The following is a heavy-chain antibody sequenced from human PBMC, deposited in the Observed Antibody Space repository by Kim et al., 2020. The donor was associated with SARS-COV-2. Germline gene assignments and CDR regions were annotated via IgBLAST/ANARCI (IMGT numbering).Heavy chain of an antibody. D-gene: IGHD2-2*01. CDR1: GGSFSGYY. V-gene: IGHV4-34*01. CDR2: INHSGST. CDR3: ARGRRYCSSTSCPGNWFDP. Sequence: SETLSLTCAVYGGSFSGYYWSWIRQPPGKGLEWIGEINHSGSTNYNPSLKSRVTISVDTSKNQFSLKLSSVTAADTAVYYCARGRRYCSSTSCPGNWFDPWGQGTLVTVSS. J-gene: IGHJ5*02.